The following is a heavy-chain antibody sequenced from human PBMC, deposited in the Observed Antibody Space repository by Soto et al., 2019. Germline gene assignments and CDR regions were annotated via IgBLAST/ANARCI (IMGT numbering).Heavy chain of an antibody. V-gene: IGHV4-59*01. CDR1: GGSISSYY. J-gene: IGHJ4*02. Sequence: SETLSLTCTVSGGSISSYYWSWIRQPPGKGLEWIGYIYYSGSTNYNPSLKSRVTISVDTSKNQFSLKLSSVTAADTAVYYCARDVGGYGDYGGYFDYWGQGTLVTVSS. CDR2: IYYSGST. CDR3: ARDVGGYGDYGGYFDY. D-gene: IGHD4-17*01.